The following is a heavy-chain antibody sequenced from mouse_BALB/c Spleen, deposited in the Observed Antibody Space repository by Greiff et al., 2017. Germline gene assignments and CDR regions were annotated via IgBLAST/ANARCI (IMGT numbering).Heavy chain of an antibody. CDR1: GYAFTNYL. J-gene: IGHJ3*01. Sequence: QVQLQQSGAELVRPGTSVKVSCKSSGYAFTNYLIEWVKQRPGQGLEWIGVINPGSGGTNYNEKFKGKATLTADKSSSTAYMQLSSLTSENSAVYFCARRGDGYSSWFAYWGQGTLVTVSA. V-gene: IGHV1-54*01. D-gene: IGHD2-3*01. CDR3: ARRGDGYSSWFAY. CDR2: INPGSGGT.